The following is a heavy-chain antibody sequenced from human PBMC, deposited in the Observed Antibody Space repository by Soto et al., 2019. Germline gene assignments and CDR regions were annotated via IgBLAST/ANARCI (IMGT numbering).Heavy chain of an antibody. CDR2: INPSGGST. J-gene: IGHJ6*02. V-gene: IGHV1-46*01. CDR3: ARVMEMATISPGTNYYYGMDV. D-gene: IGHD5-12*01. CDR1: GYTFTSYY. Sequence: GASVKVSCKASGYTFTSYYMHWVRQAPGQGLEWMGIINPSGGSTSYAQKFQGRVTMTRDTSTSTVYMELSSLRSEDTAVYYCARVMEMATISPGTNYYYGMDVWGQGTTVTVSS.